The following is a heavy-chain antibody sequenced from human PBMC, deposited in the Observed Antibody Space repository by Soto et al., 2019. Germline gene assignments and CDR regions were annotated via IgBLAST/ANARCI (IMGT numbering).Heavy chain of an antibody. V-gene: IGHV3-66*01. CDR1: GFTVSSNY. CDR3: ARDRPTYYYDGTWGMDD. CDR2: IYSGGST. D-gene: IGHD3-22*01. J-gene: IGHJ6*02. Sequence: EVQLVESGGGLVQPGGSLRLSCAASGFTVSSNYMSWVRQAPGKGLEWVSVIYSGGSTYYADSVKGRFTISRDNSTNTRYLQMNSLRAEDTAVYYCARDRPTYYYDGTWGMDDWGQGTTVTVSS.